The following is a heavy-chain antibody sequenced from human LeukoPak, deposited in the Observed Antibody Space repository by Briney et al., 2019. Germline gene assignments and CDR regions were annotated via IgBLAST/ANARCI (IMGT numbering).Heavy chain of an antibody. D-gene: IGHD2-21*02. V-gene: IGHV1-69*05. J-gene: IGHJ3*02. Sequence: SSVKVSFKASGCTFSSYAISWVRQAPGQGLEWMGGIIPIFGTANYAQKFQGRVTITTDESTSTAYMELSSLRSEDTAVYYCARGLRFYVVVTAGTAFDIWGQGTMVTVSS. CDR2: IIPIFGTA. CDR1: GCTFSSYA. CDR3: ARGLRFYVVVTAGTAFDI.